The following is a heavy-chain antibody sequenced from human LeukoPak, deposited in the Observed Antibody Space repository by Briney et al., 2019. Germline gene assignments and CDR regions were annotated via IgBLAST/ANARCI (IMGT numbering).Heavy chain of an antibody. CDR3: ARIETLAYCGGDCYHYDAFDI. CDR2: IFSNDEK. J-gene: IGHJ3*02. D-gene: IGHD2-21*01. CDR1: GFSLRNARMG. Sequence: SGPVLVKPTATLTLTCTVSGFSLRNARMGVSWIRQPPGKALEWLAHIFSNDEKSYSTSLKSRLTISKDTSKSQVVLTMTNMDPVDTATYYCARIETLAYCGGDCYHYDAFDIWGQGTMVTVSS. V-gene: IGHV2-26*01.